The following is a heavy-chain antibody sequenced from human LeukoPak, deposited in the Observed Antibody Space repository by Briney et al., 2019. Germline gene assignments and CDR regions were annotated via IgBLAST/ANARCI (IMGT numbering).Heavy chain of an antibody. D-gene: IGHD6-13*01. CDR1: GFTFSSYG. CDR3: AFLIAAAGSLDY. J-gene: IGHJ4*02. V-gene: IGHV3-30*03. Sequence: GGSLRLSCAASGFTFSSYGMHWVRQAPGKGLEWVAVISYDGSNKYYADSVKGRFTISRDNSKNTLYLQMNSLRAEDTAVYYCAFLIAAAGSLDYWGQGILVTVSS. CDR2: ISYDGSNK.